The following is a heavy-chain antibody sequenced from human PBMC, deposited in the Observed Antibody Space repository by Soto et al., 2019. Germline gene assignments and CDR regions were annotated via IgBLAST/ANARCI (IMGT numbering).Heavy chain of an antibody. Sequence: GGTLRLSCAASGFTFSDYYMSWIRQAPGTGLEWVSYISSSGSAIYYAGSVKGRFTISRDNAKNSLYLQMNSLSAEDTAVDYCARPPGEDIVASLYYYGMDVWGQGTTVTVSS. CDR2: ISSSGSAI. D-gene: IGHD2-15*01. V-gene: IGHV3-11*01. CDR3: ARPPGEDIVASLYYYGMDV. CDR1: GFTFSDYY. J-gene: IGHJ6*02.